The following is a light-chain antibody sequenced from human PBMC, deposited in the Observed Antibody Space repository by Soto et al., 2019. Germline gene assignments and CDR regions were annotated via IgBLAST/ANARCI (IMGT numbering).Light chain of an antibody. CDR3: QQYYSTPLT. Sequence: DIVMTQSPDSLAVSLGERATINCKSSQSVLYTSNSKNYLAWYQHKPGQPPKLLIYWASTRESGVPDRFSGSGSGTDFTLTISSLQAEDVAVYYCQQYYSTPLTFGGGTKVDIK. CDR2: WAS. CDR1: QSVLYTSNSKNY. V-gene: IGKV4-1*01. J-gene: IGKJ4*01.